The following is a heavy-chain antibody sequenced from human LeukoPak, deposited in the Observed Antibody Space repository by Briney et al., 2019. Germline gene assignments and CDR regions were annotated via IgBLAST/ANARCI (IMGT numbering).Heavy chain of an antibody. Sequence: SETLSLTCTVSGDSIGSSYWSWIRQPPGKGLEWIGYIYYSGSTSYNPSLKSRATISVDTSKNQFSLKLSSVTAADTAVYYCARVGPAAMLDYWGQGTLVTVSS. CDR2: IYYSGST. D-gene: IGHD2-2*01. J-gene: IGHJ4*02. CDR3: ARVGPAAMLDY. CDR1: GDSIGSSY. V-gene: IGHV4-59*12.